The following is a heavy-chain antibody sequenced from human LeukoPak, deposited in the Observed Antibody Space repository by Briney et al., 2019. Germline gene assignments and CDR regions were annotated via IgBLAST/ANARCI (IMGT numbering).Heavy chain of an antibody. Sequence: GGSLRLSCAASGFTFRNYWMSWVRQAPGKGLEWVANIKQDGSEKYYVDSVKGRFTISRDNAKNSLYLQMKSLRTDDTAVYFCEREGPFDFWGQGTLVTVSS. CDR2: IKQDGSEK. CDR3: EREGPFDF. J-gene: IGHJ4*02. CDR1: GFTFRNYW. V-gene: IGHV3-7*01.